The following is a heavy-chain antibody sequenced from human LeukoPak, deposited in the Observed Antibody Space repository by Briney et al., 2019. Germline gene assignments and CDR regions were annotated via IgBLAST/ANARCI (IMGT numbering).Heavy chain of an antibody. CDR1: GFTFSSYW. CDR3: ATITIFGVVTRYYFGY. D-gene: IGHD3-3*01. CDR2: ISGSGGST. J-gene: IGHJ4*02. V-gene: IGHV3-23*01. Sequence: PGGSLRLSCAASGFTFSSYWMSWVRQAPGKGLEWVSAISGSGGSTYYADSVKGRFTISRDNSKNTLYLQMNSLRAEDTAVYYCATITIFGVVTRYYFGYWGQGTLVTVSS.